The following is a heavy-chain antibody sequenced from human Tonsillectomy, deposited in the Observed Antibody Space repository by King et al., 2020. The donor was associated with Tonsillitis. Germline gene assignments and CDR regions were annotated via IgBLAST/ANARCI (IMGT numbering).Heavy chain of an antibody. V-gene: IGHV4-39*02. Sequence: LQLQESGPGLVKPSETLSLSCNVSDDSISSSDYYWGWIRQPPGKGLEWIGSVYYSGSTDYNPSLQSRVTISVDTSNQFSLKLRFVTAADTAVYYCARETDYVWGGQRHNWFDPWGQGTLVTVSS. D-gene: IGHD3-16*01. CDR1: DDSISSSDYY. J-gene: IGHJ5*02. CDR3: ARETDYVWGGQRHNWFDP. CDR2: VYYSGST.